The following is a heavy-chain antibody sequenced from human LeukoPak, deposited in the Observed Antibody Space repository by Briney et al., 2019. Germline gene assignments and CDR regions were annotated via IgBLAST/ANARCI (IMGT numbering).Heavy chain of an antibody. CDR2: IYSGGST. J-gene: IGHJ4*02. CDR1: GFTVSSNY. V-gene: IGHV3-53*01. D-gene: IGHD3-22*01. CDR3: ARAYTGYYYDSSGYPYYFDY. Sequence: GGSLRLSCAASGFTVSSNYMSWVRQAPGKGLEWVSVIYSGGSTYYADSVKGRFTISRDNSKNTLYLQMNSLRAEDTAVYYCARAYTGYYYDSSGYPYYFDYWGQGTLVTVSS.